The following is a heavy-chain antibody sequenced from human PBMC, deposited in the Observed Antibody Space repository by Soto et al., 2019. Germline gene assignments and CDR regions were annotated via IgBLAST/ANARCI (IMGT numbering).Heavy chain of an antibody. CDR2: ISGSGGST. CDR3: AKDPRSVVERSVYGMDV. V-gene: IGHV3-23*01. J-gene: IGHJ6*02. Sequence: PGGSLRLSCGASGFTFSTYGMSWVRQAPGEGLEWVSAISGSGGSTYYADSVKGRFTISRDNSKNTLYLQMNSLRAEDTAVYYCAKDPRSVVERSVYGMDVWGQGTTVTVS. CDR1: GFTFSTYG. D-gene: IGHD2-21*01.